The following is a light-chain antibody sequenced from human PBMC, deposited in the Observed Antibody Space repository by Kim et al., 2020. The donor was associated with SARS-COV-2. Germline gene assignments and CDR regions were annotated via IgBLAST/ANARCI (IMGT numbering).Light chain of an antibody. Sequence: LTQPASVSGSPGQSITISCTGTSSDVGGYDYVSWFQQHPGKAPKLVIFDVTDRPSGVSNRFSGSKSGNTASLTISGLQAEDEADYYCSSYTSSDTLVFGGGTKVTVL. CDR2: DVT. V-gene: IGLV2-14*03. CDR3: SSYTSSDTLV. J-gene: IGLJ2*01. CDR1: SSDVGGYDY.